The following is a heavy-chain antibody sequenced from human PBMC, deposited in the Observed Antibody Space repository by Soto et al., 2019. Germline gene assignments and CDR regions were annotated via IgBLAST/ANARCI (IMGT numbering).Heavy chain of an antibody. J-gene: IGHJ4*02. CDR2: VSGSGGST. Sequence: EVQLLESGGGLVQPGGSLRLSCAASGFTFSSYAMSWVRQAPGKGLEWVSAVSGSGGSTYYADSVKGRFTISRDNSKNTLYLQMNSLRAEDTAVYYCAKDREEVVASLDYWGQGTLVTVSS. D-gene: IGHD2-15*01. CDR3: AKDREEVVASLDY. V-gene: IGHV3-23*01. CDR1: GFTFSSYA.